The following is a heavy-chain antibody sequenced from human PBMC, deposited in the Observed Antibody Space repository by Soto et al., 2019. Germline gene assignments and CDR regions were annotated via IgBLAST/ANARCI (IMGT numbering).Heavy chain of an antibody. CDR3: ARGEDDPGYFDY. Sequence: QVQLVESGGGAVQPGRSLRLSCAASGFTFSSYAMHWVRQAPGKGLEWVAVISYDGSNKYYADSVKGRFTISRDNSKNTLYLQMNSLRAEDTAVYYCARGEDDPGYFDYWGQGTLVTVSS. D-gene: IGHD1-26*01. V-gene: IGHV3-30-3*01. CDR1: GFTFSSYA. CDR2: ISYDGSNK. J-gene: IGHJ4*02.